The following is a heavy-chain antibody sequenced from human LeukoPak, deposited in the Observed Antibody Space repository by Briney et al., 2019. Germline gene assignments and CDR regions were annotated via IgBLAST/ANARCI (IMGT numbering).Heavy chain of an antibody. D-gene: IGHD1/OR15-1a*01. CDR3: ARRIANRNWFDP. CDR2: IFYSGAA. J-gene: IGHJ5*02. CDR1: GGSISSSNW. Sequence: SGTLSLTCAVSGGSISSSNWWSWVRQPPGKGLEWIGSIFYSGAAHCNPSLKSRVTISVDTSNNQFSLMLSSVTAADTAVYYCARRIANRNWFDPWGQGTLVTVSS. V-gene: IGHV4-4*02.